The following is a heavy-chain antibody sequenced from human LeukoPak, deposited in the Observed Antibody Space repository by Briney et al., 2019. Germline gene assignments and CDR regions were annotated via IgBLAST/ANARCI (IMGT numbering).Heavy chain of an antibody. CDR3: ARVPRGSTVGTLPYFYYYMDV. D-gene: IGHD1-26*01. Sequence: SETLSLTCTVSGDSVSSGSNYWSWIRQPAGKGLEWIGRIYISWTTNYNPSLKSRVTISVDTSKNQFSLKLSSVTAADTAVYYCARVPRGSTVGTLPYFYYYMDVWGKGTTVIVSS. CDR2: IYISWTT. V-gene: IGHV4-61*02. J-gene: IGHJ6*03. CDR1: GDSVSSGSNY.